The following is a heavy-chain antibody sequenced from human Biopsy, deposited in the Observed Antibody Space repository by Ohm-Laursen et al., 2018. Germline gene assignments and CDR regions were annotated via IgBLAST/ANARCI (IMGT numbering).Heavy chain of an antibody. V-gene: IGHV3-11*01. CDR2: IASSGGTT. J-gene: IGHJ4*02. D-gene: IGHD1-14*01. Sequence: SLRLSCTASGFTFSDYHMSWIRQAPGKGLEWISYIASSGGTTYYVDSVKGRFTTSRDNAEKSLYLQMNSLKSEDTAVYYCVTDSGNNHYHDYWGQGTLVIVSA. CDR1: GFTFSDYH. CDR3: VTDSGNNHYHDY.